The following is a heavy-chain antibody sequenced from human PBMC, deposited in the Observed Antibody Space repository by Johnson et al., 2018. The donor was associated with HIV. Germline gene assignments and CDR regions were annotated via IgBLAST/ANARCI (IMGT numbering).Heavy chain of an antibody. Sequence: QVQLVESGGGVVQPGGSLRLSCAASGFTFSSYGMHWVRQAPGKGLEWVAVISYDGSDKYYADSVKGRLTISRDNSKNTLYLQMNSLRAEDTAVYYCARAYTYGAFDIWGQGTTVTISS. CDR1: GFTFSSYG. CDR3: ARAYTYGAFDI. J-gene: IGHJ3*02. D-gene: IGHD5-18*01. V-gene: IGHV3-33*05. CDR2: ISYDGSDK.